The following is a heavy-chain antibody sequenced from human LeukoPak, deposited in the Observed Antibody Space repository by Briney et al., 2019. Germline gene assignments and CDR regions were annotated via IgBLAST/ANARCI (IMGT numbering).Heavy chain of an antibody. D-gene: IGHD6-13*01. CDR1: GFTVSSNY. CDR2: IYSGGST. V-gene: IGHV3-66*01. Sequence: PGGSLRLSCAASGFTVSSNYMSWVRQAPGKGLEWVSVIYSGGSTYYADSVKGRFTISRDNSKNTLYLQMSSLRAEDTAVYYCARDGSHSSSWYSYYYYGMDVWGQGTTVTVSS. CDR3: ARDGSHSSSWYSYYYYGMDV. J-gene: IGHJ6*02.